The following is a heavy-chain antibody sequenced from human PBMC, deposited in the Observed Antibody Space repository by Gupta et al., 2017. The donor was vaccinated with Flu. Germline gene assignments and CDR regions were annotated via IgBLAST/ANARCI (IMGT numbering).Heavy chain of an antibody. CDR2: IFPDDSDT. D-gene: IGHD3-22*01. CDR3: ARRLNYYDSSGYYFDY. CDR1: GYSFTSWW. Sequence: EVQLVQSGGEVKKAGESLKISCKGSGYSFTSWWIGWVRQMPGEGLEWMGIIFPDDSDTRYSPSFQGQVTISADKSISTAYLQWTSLKASDTAMYYCARRLNYYDSSGYYFDYWGQGTLVTVSS. V-gene: IGHV5-51*01. J-gene: IGHJ4*02.